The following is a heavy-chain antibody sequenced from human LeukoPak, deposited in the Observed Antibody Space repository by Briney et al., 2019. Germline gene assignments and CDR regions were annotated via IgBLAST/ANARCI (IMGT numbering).Heavy chain of an antibody. J-gene: IGHJ4*02. CDR2: ISYDGSNK. Sequence: GGSLRLSCAASGFTFSSYGMHWVRQAPGKGLEWVAVISYDGSNKYYADSVKGRFTISRDNSKNTLYLQMNSLRAEDTAVYYCAKVPPHDYGDYGQDYWGQGTLVTVSS. CDR3: AKVPPHDYGDYGQDY. V-gene: IGHV3-30*18. D-gene: IGHD4-17*01. CDR1: GFTFSSYG.